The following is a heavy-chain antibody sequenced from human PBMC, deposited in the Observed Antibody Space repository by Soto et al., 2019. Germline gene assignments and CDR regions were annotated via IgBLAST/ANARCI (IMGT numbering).Heavy chain of an antibody. CDR2: IWYDGSNK. D-gene: IGHD3-3*01. CDR3: ARTQYDFWSGYGLGYYGMDV. CDR1: GFTFSSYG. V-gene: IGHV3-33*01. J-gene: IGHJ6*02. Sequence: QVQLVESGGGVVQPGRSLRLSCAASGFTFSSYGMHWVRQAPGKGLEWVAVIWYDGSNKYYADSVKGRFTISRDNSKNTLYQQMNSLRAEDTAVYYCARTQYDFWSGYGLGYYGMDVWGQGTTVTVSS.